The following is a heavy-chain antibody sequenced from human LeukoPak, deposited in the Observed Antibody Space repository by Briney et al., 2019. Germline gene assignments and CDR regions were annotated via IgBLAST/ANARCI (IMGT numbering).Heavy chain of an antibody. CDR1: GFTLSNYA. CDR2: TSYDGSNE. J-gene: IGHJ4*02. Sequence: GGSLRLSCAASGFTLSNYAMHWVRQAPGKGLEWVAVTSYDGSNEYSADSVKARLTISRDNSKNTVYLRMNSLRAEDTAVYYCARQDIAAAVTFDYWGQGTLVTVSS. CDR3: ARQDIAAAVTFDY. D-gene: IGHD6-13*01. V-gene: IGHV3-30*04.